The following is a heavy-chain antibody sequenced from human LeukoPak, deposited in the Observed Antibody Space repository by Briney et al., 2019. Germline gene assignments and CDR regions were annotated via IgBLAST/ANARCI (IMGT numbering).Heavy chain of an antibody. CDR2: ISLAGQT. CDR3: SRESGPFCPFGY. CDR1: GGSISGTNW. V-gene: IGHV4-4*02. J-gene: IGHJ4*02. D-gene: IGHD1-26*01. Sequence: SGTLSLTCGVSGGSISGTNWWSWVRQPPGQGLEWIGEISLAGQTNYNPSLNGRVTMSLDKSSNQLSLHLTSVTAADTATYFCSRESGPFCPFGYWGQGALVTVSS.